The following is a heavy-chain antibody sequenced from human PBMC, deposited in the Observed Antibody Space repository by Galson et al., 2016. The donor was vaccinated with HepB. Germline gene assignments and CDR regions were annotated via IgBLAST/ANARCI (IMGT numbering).Heavy chain of an antibody. J-gene: IGHJ4*02. V-gene: IGHV3-23*01. Sequence: SLRLSCAASGFTFSNYGMSWVRQAPGKGLERVSVISAASNTYYTDSVKGRFTISRDNSKTTLYLEMNSLRVEDTAVYFCANYLGYGSGRPGYFHSWGQGTLVTVSP. CDR3: ANYLGYGSGRPGYFHS. D-gene: IGHD3-10*01. CDR2: ISAASNT. CDR1: GFTFSNYG.